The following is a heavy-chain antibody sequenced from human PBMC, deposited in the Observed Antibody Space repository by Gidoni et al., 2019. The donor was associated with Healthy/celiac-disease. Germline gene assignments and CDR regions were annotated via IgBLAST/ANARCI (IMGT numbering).Heavy chain of an antibody. D-gene: IGHD1-1*01. CDR1: GFTFTRYG. J-gene: IGHJ6*02. Sequence: QVQLVESGGGVVQPGRSLRLSCAASGFTFTRYGMHWVRQAPGKGLEWVAVISYDGSNKYYADSVKGRFTISRDNSKNTLYLQMNSLRAEDTAVYYCAKAWSRTDYYYYGMDVWGQGTTVTVSS. CDR2: ISYDGSNK. V-gene: IGHV3-30*18. CDR3: AKAWSRTDYYYYGMDV.